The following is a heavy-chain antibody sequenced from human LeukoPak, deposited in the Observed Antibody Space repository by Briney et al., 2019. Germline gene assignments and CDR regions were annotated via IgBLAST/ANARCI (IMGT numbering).Heavy chain of an antibody. Sequence: ASVKVSCKASGYTFTGYYMHWVRQAPGQGLEWMGWINPNSGGTNYAQKFQGRVTMTRDTSISTAYMELSRLRSDDTAVYYCARDAKQWLVRVVRNWFDPWGQGTLVTVSS. D-gene: IGHD6-19*01. CDR1: GYTFTGYY. CDR3: ARDAKQWLVRVVRNWFDP. J-gene: IGHJ5*02. V-gene: IGHV1-2*02. CDR2: INPNSGGT.